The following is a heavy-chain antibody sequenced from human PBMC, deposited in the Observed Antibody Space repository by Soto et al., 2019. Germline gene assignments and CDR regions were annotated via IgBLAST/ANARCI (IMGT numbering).Heavy chain of an antibody. J-gene: IGHJ5*02. CDR2: IDPTDSYA. V-gene: IGHV5-10-1*01. D-gene: IGHD2-2*01. Sequence: GESLKISCRVSGYSFTSYWISWVRQMPGKGLEWMGRIDPTDSYANYSPSFQGHVTFSVDRSINTAYLQWSSLKASDTAMYYCARLVRYCSSTSCPNWFDPWGQGTLVTVSS. CDR3: ARLVRYCSSTSCPNWFDP. CDR1: GYSFTSYW.